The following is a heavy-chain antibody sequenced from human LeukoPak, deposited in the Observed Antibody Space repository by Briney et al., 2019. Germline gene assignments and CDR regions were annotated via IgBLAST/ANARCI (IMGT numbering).Heavy chain of an antibody. CDR2: VSGSGDTT. V-gene: IGHV3-23*01. J-gene: IGHJ4*02. Sequence: PGGSLRLSCAASGFTFSSYAMSWVRQAPGKGLDWVSAVSGSGDTTYYADSVKGRFTVSRDNSKNTLSLQMNSLRGEDTAVYCCAKDTGVLLSFGGRFDYWGQGTLVTVSS. CDR3: AKDTGVLLSFGGRFDY. D-gene: IGHD3-10*01. CDR1: GFTFSSYA.